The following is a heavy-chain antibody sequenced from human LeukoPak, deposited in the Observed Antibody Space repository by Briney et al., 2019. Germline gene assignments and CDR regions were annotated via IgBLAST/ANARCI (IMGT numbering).Heavy chain of an antibody. CDR2: INWNGGST. J-gene: IGHJ4*02. CDR1: GFTFSSYG. D-gene: IGHD6-19*01. CDR3: ARGYSSGWYVNPDY. Sequence: GGSLRLSCAASGFTFSSYGMSWVRQAPGKGLEWVSGINWNGGSTGYADSVKGRFTISRDNAKNSLYLQMNSLRAEDTALYYCARGYSSGWYVNPDYWGQGTLVTVSS. V-gene: IGHV3-20*04.